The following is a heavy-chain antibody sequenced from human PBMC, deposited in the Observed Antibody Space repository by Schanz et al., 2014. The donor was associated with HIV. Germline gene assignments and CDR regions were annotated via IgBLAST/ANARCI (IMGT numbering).Heavy chain of an antibody. V-gene: IGHV4-39*02. CDR2: IYYTGIT. D-gene: IGHD2-15*01. Sequence: QLQLQESGPGLVKPSETLYLTCNVSGVSINSNTYYWGWVRQSPVKGLEWIGSIYYTGITFYNPSLKRRVTVSVDTSQNPFSRKRTSVTAADTAVYYCARAFCSGGSCFAGYGLDVWGQGTTVTVSS. J-gene: IGHJ6*02. CDR3: ARAFCSGGSCFAGYGLDV. CDR1: GVSINSNTYY.